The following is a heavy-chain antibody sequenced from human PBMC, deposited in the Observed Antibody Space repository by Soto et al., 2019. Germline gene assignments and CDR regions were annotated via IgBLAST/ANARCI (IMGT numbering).Heavy chain of an antibody. V-gene: IGHV3-66*01. J-gene: IGHJ4*02. CDR1: GFAVSNNY. Sequence: GGSLRLSCAASGFAVSNNYMAWIRQAPGKGLEWISVSYANGVTYNADSVRGRFTISRDNSKNPLYLQMNSLRDEDTSVYYCATAAYYGNRHAYFDSWGQGTLVTVSS. D-gene: IGHD1-26*01. CDR2: SYANGVT. CDR3: ATAAYYGNRHAYFDS.